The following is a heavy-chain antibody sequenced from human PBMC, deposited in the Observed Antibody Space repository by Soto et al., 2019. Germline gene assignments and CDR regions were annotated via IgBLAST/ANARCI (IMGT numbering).Heavy chain of an antibody. J-gene: IGHJ6*03. Sequence: ASVKVSCKASGYTFTSYGISWVRQAPGQGLEWMGWISAYNGNTNYAQKLQGRVPMTTDTSTSTAYMELRSLRSDDTAVYYCASLRARVYAPYYYYYYMDVWGKGTTVTVSS. CDR3: ASLRARVYAPYYYYYYMDV. CDR2: ISAYNGNT. D-gene: IGHD2-8*01. V-gene: IGHV1-18*01. CDR1: GYTFTSYG.